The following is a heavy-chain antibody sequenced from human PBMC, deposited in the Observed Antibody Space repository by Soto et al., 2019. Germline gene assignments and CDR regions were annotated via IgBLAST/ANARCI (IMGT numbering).Heavy chain of an antibody. Sequence: ASVKVSCKASGYTFTSYGISWVRQAPGQGLEWMGWISAYNGNTNYAQKLQGRVTMTTDTSTSTAYMELRSLRSDDTAVYYRARASRDPYDFWSGYYPNYYYYYGMDVWGQGTTVTVSS. V-gene: IGHV1-18*01. CDR3: ARASRDPYDFWSGYYPNYYYYYGMDV. CDR1: GYTFTSYG. J-gene: IGHJ6*02. D-gene: IGHD3-3*01. CDR2: ISAYNGNT.